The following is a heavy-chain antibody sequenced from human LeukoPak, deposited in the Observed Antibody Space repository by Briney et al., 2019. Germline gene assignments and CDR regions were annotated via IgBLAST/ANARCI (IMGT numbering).Heavy chain of an antibody. J-gene: IGHJ4*02. Sequence: GGSLRLSCAASGFTFSSYGMHWVRQAPGKGLEWVAVISYDGSNKYYADSVKGRFTISRDNSKNTLYLQMNSLRAEDTAVYYCAKDQEKYYYDSSGYPDYWGQGTLVTVSS. V-gene: IGHV3-30*18. CDR1: GFTFSSYG. CDR2: ISYDGSNK. CDR3: AKDQEKYYYDSSGYPDY. D-gene: IGHD3-22*01.